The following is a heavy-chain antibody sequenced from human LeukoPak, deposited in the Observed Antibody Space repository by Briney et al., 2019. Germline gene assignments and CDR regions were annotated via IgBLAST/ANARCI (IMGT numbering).Heavy chain of an antibody. CDR3: AKDDPHQRFDN. D-gene: IGHD2-2*01. CDR1: GYVFASHW. J-gene: IGHJ4*02. Sequence: GASVKVSCKASGYVFASHWLHWVRQAPGQGLEWVGYIKPDSDATDLAQRFQGRVTLTRDTSISTAHLELNGLTADDTAVYFCAKDDPHQRFDNWGQGTLVTVSS. CDR2: IKPDSDAT. V-gene: IGHV1-2*02.